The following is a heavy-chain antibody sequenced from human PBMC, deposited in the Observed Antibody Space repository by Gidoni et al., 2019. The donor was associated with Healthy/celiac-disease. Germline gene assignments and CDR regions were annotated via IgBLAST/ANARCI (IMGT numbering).Heavy chain of an antibody. Sequence: EVQLVESGGGLVKPGGSLRLSCAASGFTFSSYSMNWVRQAPGKGLEGVSSISSSSSYIYYADSVKGRFTISRDNAKNSLYLQMNSLRAEDTAVYYCARDNDPQNPYFDYWGQGTLVTVSS. V-gene: IGHV3-21*01. CDR1: GFTFSSYS. CDR2: ISSSSSYI. D-gene: IGHD2-8*01. J-gene: IGHJ4*02. CDR3: ARDNDPQNPYFDY.